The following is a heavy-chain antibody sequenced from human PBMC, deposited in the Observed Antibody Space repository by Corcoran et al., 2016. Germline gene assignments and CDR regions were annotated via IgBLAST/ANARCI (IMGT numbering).Heavy chain of an antibody. V-gene: IGHV4-59*01. J-gene: IGHJ3*02. D-gene: IGHD3-10*01. CDR3: ARGLTWYYGSRRMAFDI. CDR2: IYYSGST. CDR1: GGSISSYY. Sequence: QVQLQESGPGLVKPSETLSLTCTVSGGSISSYYWSWIRQPPGKGLEWIGYIYYSGSTNYNPSLKSRVTISVDTSKNQFSLKLSSVTAAATAVYYCARGLTWYYGSRRMAFDIWGQGTMVTVSS.